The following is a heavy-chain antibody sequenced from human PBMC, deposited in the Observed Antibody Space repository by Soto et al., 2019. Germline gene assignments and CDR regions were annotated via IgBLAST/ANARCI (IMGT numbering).Heavy chain of an antibody. CDR2: ISCHNANT. V-gene: IGHV1-18*04. Sequence: QVNLEQSGGEVRKPGASVKVSCKTSGYTFTDYGITWVRQAPGKGPEWMGWISCHNANTSHAQKFQDRVTLSTETSKKTVYLELRSLRSDDTAVYYCARGPRYNSGWYRDWFDLWGQGTLVTVSS. D-gene: IGHD6-19*01. CDR1: GYTFTDYG. J-gene: IGHJ5*02. CDR3: ARGPRYNSGWYRDWFDL.